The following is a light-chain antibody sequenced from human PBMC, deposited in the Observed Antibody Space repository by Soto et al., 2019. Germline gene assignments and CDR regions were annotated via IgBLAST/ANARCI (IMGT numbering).Light chain of an antibody. J-gene: IGLJ2*01. Sequence: QSVLTQPPSASGTPGQRVTISCSGSGSNIGSQSVNWYQQLPGTAPKLLIHTNNQRPSGVPDRFSGSNSGTSASLAISGLQSEDEADYYCAAWDGSRDGVVFGGGTKLTVL. CDR3: AAWDGSRDGVV. CDR2: TNN. V-gene: IGLV1-44*01. CDR1: GSNIGSQS.